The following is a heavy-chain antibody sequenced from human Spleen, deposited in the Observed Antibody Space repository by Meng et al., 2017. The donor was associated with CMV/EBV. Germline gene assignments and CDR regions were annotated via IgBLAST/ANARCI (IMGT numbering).Heavy chain of an antibody. CDR1: GFAFSSYA. J-gene: IGHJ4*02. CDR3: ARERVAPGPVDY. CDR2: ISYDGSNK. Sequence: SCAASGFAFSSYAMHWVRQAPGKGLEWVAVISYDGSNKYYADSVKGRFTISRDNSKNTLYLQMNSLRAEDTAVYYCARERVAPGPVDYWGQGTLVTVSS. V-gene: IGHV3-30*04. D-gene: IGHD5-12*01.